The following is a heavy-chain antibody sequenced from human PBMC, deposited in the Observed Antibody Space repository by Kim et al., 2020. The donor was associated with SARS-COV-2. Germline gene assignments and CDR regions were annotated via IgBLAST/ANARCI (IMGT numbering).Heavy chain of an antibody. D-gene: IGHD2-2*01. J-gene: IGHJ6*01. Sequence: GGSLRLSCAASGFSFDAYAMHWVRQAPGKGLEWVSGIRWNSSSIGYADSVKGRFTISRDNSKNSLYLQMNSLRAEDTALYYCAKDLGADCSSNSCYEGDYYYGLDVWGHGTTVTVSS. V-gene: IGHV3-9*01. CDR2: IRWNSSSI. CDR1: GFSFDAYA. CDR3: AKDLGADCSSNSCYEGDYYYGLDV.